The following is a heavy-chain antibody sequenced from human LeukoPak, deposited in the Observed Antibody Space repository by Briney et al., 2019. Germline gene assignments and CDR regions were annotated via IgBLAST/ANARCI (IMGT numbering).Heavy chain of an antibody. J-gene: IGHJ4*02. V-gene: IGHV1-18*04. CDR2: TSAYDGNT. CDR1: GYTFTSYG. Sequence: ASVKVSCKASGYTFTSYGISWVRQAPGQGLEWMGWTSAYDGNTNYAQKLQGRVTMTTDTSTSTAYMELRSLRSDDTAVYYCARDLVVPAAMNFDYWGQGTLVTVSS. CDR3: ARDLVVPAAMNFDY. D-gene: IGHD2-2*01.